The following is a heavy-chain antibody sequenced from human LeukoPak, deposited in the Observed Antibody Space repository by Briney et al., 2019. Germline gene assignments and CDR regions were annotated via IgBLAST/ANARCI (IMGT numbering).Heavy chain of an antibody. CDR3: ARDGGSSWYPFDY. J-gene: IGHJ4*02. CDR2: ISGSGGST. Sequence: GGSLRLSCAASGFTFSSYAMSWVRQAPGKGLEWVSAISGSGGSTYYADSVKGRFTISRDNAKNSLYLQMNSLRAEDTAVYYCARDGGSSWYPFDYWGQGTLVTVSS. CDR1: GFTFSSYA. V-gene: IGHV3-23*01. D-gene: IGHD6-13*01.